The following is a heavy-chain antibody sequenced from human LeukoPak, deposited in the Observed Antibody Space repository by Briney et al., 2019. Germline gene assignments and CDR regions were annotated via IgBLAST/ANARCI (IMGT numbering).Heavy chain of an antibody. J-gene: IGHJ4*02. D-gene: IGHD4-17*01. CDR1: GYSFTSYW. Sequence: GESLRISCKGSGYSFTSYWISWVRQMPGKGLDGMGQIDPSDSYTNYSPSFQDHVTISADKSISTAYLQWSSLKASDTAMYYCAIKGDYGDYYFDYWGQGTLVTVSS. V-gene: IGHV5-10-1*01. CDR3: AIKGDYGDYYFDY. CDR2: IDPSDSYT.